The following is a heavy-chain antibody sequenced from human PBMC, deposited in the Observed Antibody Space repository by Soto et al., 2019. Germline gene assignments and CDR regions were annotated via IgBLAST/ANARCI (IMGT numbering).Heavy chain of an antibody. CDR2: ISWNSGSI. CDR1: GYTFTSYG. J-gene: IGHJ4*02. Sequence: SCKASGYTFTSYGISWVRQAPGKGLEWVSGISWNSGSIGYADSVKGRFTISRDNAKNSLYLQMNSLRAEDTALYYCAKDIRPFWDGLDYWGQGTLVTVSS. V-gene: IGHV3-9*01. D-gene: IGHD1-26*01. CDR3: AKDIRPFWDGLDY.